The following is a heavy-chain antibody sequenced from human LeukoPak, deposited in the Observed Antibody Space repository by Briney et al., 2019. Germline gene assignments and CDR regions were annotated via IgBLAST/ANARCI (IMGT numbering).Heavy chain of an antibody. D-gene: IGHD1-26*01. CDR1: GFTFSSYW. J-gene: IGHJ3*01. CDR2: IKSKTDGGTT. CDR3: TISPPGGAPV. V-gene: IGHV3-15*01. Sequence: PGGSLRLSCAASGFTFSSYWMSWVRQAPGKGLEWVGRIKSKTDGGTTDYAAPVKGRFTISRDDSKNTLYLQMNSLKTEDTAVYYCTISPPGGAPVWGQGTMVTVSS.